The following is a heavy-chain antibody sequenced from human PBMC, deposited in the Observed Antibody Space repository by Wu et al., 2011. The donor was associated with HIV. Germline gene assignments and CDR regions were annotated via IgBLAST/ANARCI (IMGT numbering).Heavy chain of an antibody. CDR2: IIPIFGTA. Sequence: QVQLVQSGAEVKKPGSSVKVSCKASGGTFSSYAISWVRQAPGQGLEWMGRIIPIFGTANYAQKFQGRVTITADKSTSTAYMQLSSLRSEDTAVYYCARDLGLRPFTPLFDYWGQGTLVTVSS. V-gene: IGHV1-69*14. J-gene: IGHJ4*02. D-gene: IGHD5-12*01. CDR1: GGTFSSYA. CDR3: ARDLGLRPFTPLFDY.